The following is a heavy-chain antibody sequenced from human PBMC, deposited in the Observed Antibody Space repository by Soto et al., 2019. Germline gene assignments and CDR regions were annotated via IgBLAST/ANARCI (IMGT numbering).Heavy chain of an antibody. CDR1: GGSISSYY. CDR2: IYYSGST. CDR3: ARHRTNWNYGLIDY. D-gene: IGHD1-7*01. V-gene: IGHV4-59*08. Sequence: ASETLSLTCTVSGGSISSYYWSWIRQPPGKGLEWIGYIYYSGSTNYNPSIKSRVNISEDTSKNQFSLKMSTVTAADTAVYYCARHRTNWNYGLIDYWGQGTLVTVSS. J-gene: IGHJ4*02.